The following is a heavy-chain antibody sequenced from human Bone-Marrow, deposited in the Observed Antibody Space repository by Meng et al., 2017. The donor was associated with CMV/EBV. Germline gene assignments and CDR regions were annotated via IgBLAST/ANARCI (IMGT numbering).Heavy chain of an antibody. CDR2: IYHSGST. D-gene: IGHD3-3*01. Sequence: SETLSLTCTVSGYSISSGYYWGWIRQPPGKGLEWIGSIYHSGSTYYNPSLKSRVIISADTSKNHFSLKLSSVTAADTAVYYCVRYDFWSKYPYYYYGMDVWGQGTTVTVSS. CDR3: VRYDFWSKYPYYYYGMDV. CDR1: GYSISSGYY. V-gene: IGHV4-38-2*02. J-gene: IGHJ6*02.